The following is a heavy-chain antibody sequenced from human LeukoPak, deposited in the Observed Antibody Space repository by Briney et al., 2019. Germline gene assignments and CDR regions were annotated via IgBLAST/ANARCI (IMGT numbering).Heavy chain of an antibody. D-gene: IGHD6-13*01. J-gene: IGHJ4*02. Sequence: GGSLRLSCAASGFTFSTYWMSWVRQAPRKGLEWVANIKEDGSERYHVDSVKGRFTISRDNSKNTLYLQMNSLRAEDTALYYCARESSWSFDYWGQGTLVTVSS. V-gene: IGHV3-7*01. CDR2: IKEDGSER. CDR3: ARESSWSFDY. CDR1: GFTFSTYW.